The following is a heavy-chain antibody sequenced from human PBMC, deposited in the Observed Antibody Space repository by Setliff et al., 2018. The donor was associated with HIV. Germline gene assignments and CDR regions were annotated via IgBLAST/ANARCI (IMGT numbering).Heavy chain of an antibody. CDR2: IIPILGIA. J-gene: IGHJ6*02. CDR1: GGTFSSYA. CDR3: ASPVDTAMKNYYYGMDV. D-gene: IGHD5-18*01. V-gene: IGHV1-69*10. Sequence: SVKVSCKASGGTFSSYAISWVRQAPGQGLEWMGGIIPILGIANYAQKFQGRVAITADESTSTAYMELSSLRSEDTAVYYCASPVDTAMKNYYYGMDVWGQGTTVTVSS.